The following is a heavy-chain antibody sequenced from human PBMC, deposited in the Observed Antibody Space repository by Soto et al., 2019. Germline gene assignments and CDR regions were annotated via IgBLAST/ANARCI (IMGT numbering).Heavy chain of an antibody. CDR3: ARDRYFDWLPTIRPGYYYGMDV. CDR2: INAGNGNT. J-gene: IGHJ6*02. Sequence: ASVKVSCKASGYTFTSYAMHWVRQAPGQRLEWMGWINAGNGNTKYSQKFQGRVTITRDTSASTAYMELSGLRSEDTAVYYCARDRYFDWLPTIRPGYYYGMDVWGQGTTVTVSS. V-gene: IGHV1-3*01. CDR1: GYTFTSYA. D-gene: IGHD3-9*01.